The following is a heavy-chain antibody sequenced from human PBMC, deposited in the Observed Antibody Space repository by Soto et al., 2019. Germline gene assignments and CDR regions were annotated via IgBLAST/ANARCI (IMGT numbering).Heavy chain of an antibody. V-gene: IGHV4-39*01. J-gene: IGHJ4*02. CDR3: ARHGTGQWEADYYDSSGYYPFDY. CDR1: GGSISSSSYY. D-gene: IGHD3-22*01. Sequence: PSETLSLTCTVSGGSISSSSYYWGWIRQPPGKGLEWIGSIYYSGSTYYNPSLKSRVTISVDTSKNQFSLKLSSVTAADTAVYYCARHGTGQWEADYYDSSGYYPFDYWGQGTLVTVSS. CDR2: IYYSGST.